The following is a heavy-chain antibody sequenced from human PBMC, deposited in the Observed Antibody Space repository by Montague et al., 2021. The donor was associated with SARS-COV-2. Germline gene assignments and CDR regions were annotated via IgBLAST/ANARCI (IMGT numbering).Heavy chain of an antibody. J-gene: IGHJ3*02. V-gene: IGHV4-4*02. CDR2: SIIVGAP. CDR3: ARRTWGDSGGFDI. CDR1: GGSISSGNW. Sequence: SETLSLTCVVSGGSISSGNWWSWVRQPPGKGLEWIGESIIVGAPATKYNPSLKSRVTISADKSKNQFSLRVTSVTAADTAVYYCARRTWGDSGGFDIWGRGTKVIVSS. D-gene: IGHD2-21*02.